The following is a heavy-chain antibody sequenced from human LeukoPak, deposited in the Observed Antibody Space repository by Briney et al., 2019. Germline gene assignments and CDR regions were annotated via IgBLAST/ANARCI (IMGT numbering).Heavy chain of an antibody. Sequence: QPGGSLRLSCAASGFTFSSYWMHWVRQAPGKGLVWVSGISGSGDNTYYADSVKGRFTISRDNSKNTLYVQVNSLGTEDTAAYYCAKGSYYDSSGSFYFDYWGQGTLVTVSS. J-gene: IGHJ4*02. CDR1: GFTFSSYW. D-gene: IGHD3-22*01. V-gene: IGHV3-23*01. CDR3: AKGSYYDSSGSFYFDY. CDR2: ISGSGDNT.